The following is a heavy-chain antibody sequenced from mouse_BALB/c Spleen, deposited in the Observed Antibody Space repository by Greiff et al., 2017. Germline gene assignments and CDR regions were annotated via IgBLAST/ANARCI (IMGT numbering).Heavy chain of an antibody. J-gene: IGHJ2*01. CDR2: IWSGGST. CDR3: ARNGNYGSSFDY. CDR1: GFSLTGYG. Sequence: VKLMESGPGLVAPSQSLSITCTVSGFSLTGYGVNWVRQSPGKGLEWLGVIWSGGSTDYNAAFISRLSISKDNSKSQVFFKMNSLQANDTAIYYCARNGNYGSSFDYWGQGTTLTVSS. D-gene: IGHD1-1*01. V-gene: IGHV2-2*02.